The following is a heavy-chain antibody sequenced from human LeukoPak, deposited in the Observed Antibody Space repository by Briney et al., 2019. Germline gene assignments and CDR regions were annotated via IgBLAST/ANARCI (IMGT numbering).Heavy chain of an antibody. J-gene: IGHJ4*02. CDR3: ARSGHVYGDYVADY. Sequence: SVKVSCKASGGTFSSYAISWVRQAPGQGLEWMGRIIPILGIANYAQKFQGRVTITADKSTSTAYMELSSLRSEDTAVYYCARSGHVYGDYVADYWGQGTLVTVSS. CDR1: GGTFSSYA. D-gene: IGHD4-17*01. CDR2: IIPILGIA. V-gene: IGHV1-69*04.